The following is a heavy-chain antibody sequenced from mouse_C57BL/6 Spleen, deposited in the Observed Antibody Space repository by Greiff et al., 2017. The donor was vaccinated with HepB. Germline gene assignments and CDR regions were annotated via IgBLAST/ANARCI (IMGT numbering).Heavy chain of an antibody. CDR3: ARGYGLFDY. V-gene: IGHV5-16*01. J-gene: IGHJ2*01. D-gene: IGHD1-1*01. CDR1: GFTFSDYY. CDR2: INYDGSST. Sequence: EVKLVESEGGLVQPGSSMKLSCTASGFTFSDYYMAWVRQVPEKGLEWVANINYDGSSTYYLDSLKSRFIISRDNAKNILYLQMSSLKSEDTATYYCARGYGLFDYWGQGTTLTVSS.